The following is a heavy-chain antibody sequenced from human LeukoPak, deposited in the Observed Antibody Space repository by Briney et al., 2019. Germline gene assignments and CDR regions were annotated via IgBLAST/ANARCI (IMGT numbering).Heavy chain of an antibody. CDR2: TYYRSKWYN. V-gene: IGHV6-1*01. Sequence: SQTLSLTCAIPGDSVSSNSAAWNWIRQSPSRGLEWLGRTYYRSKWYNDYAVSVKSRITINPDTSKNQFSLQLNSVTPEDTAVYYCARVAPIAAAGGYYFDYLGQGTLVTVSS. CDR3: ARVAPIAAAGGYYFDY. CDR1: GDSVSSNSAA. J-gene: IGHJ4*02. D-gene: IGHD6-13*01.